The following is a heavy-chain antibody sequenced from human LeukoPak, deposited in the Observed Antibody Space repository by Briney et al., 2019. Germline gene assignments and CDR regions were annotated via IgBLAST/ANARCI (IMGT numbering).Heavy chain of an antibody. V-gene: IGHV4-39*01. CDR1: GGSISSSSYY. D-gene: IGHD3-3*01. CDR3: ASVVVFGVVISGSGDWFDP. J-gene: IGHJ5*02. CDR2: IYYSGST. Sequence: SETLSLTCTVSGGSISSSSYYWGWLRQPPGKGLEWLGSIYYSGSTYYNPSLKSRVTISVDTSKNQFSLKLNSVTAADTAVYYCASVVVFGVVISGSGDWFDPWGQGTLVTVSS.